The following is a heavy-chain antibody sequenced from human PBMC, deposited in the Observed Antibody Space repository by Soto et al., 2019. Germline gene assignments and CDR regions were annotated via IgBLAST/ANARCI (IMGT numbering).Heavy chain of an antibody. CDR3: ARLQNFVNWSFDH. CDR2: IYYSGST. J-gene: IGHJ4*02. D-gene: IGHD3-3*01. CDR1: GGSISSYY. V-gene: IGHV4-59*08. Sequence: SETLSLTCTVSGGSISSYYWSWIRQPPGKGLEWIGYIYYSGSTNYSPSLKSRVTMSVDPSKNQISLKLTSVTATDTAVYYCARLQNFVNWSFDHWGQGALVTVSS.